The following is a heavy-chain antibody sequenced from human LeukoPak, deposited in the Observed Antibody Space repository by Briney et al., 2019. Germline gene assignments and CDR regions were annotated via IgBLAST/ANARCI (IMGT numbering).Heavy chain of an antibody. J-gene: IGHJ3*02. D-gene: IGHD3-10*01. CDR2: INPNSGGT. CDR1: GCTFTGYY. CDR3: ARDGSYGSGSDAFDI. V-gene: IGHV1-2*02. Sequence: GASVKVSCKASGCTFTGYYMHWVRQAPGQGLEWMGWINPNSGGTNYAQKFQGRVTMTRDTSISTAYMELSRLRSDDTAVYYCARDGSYGSGSDAFDIWGQGTMVTVSS.